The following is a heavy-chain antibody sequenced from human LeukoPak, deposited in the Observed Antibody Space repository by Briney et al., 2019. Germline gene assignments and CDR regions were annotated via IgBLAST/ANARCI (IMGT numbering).Heavy chain of an antibody. Sequence: ASVKVSCKASGYTFSNYGISWVRQAPGQGLEWMGWIGAYNGNTNNAQKLQGRVTMTADTSTSTAYMELRSLRSDDTAVYYCARGYCSSTSCYYYYYMDVWGKGTTVTVSS. V-gene: IGHV1-18*01. J-gene: IGHJ6*03. CDR1: GYTFSNYG. CDR3: ARGYCSSTSCYYYYYMDV. D-gene: IGHD2-2*01. CDR2: IGAYNGNT.